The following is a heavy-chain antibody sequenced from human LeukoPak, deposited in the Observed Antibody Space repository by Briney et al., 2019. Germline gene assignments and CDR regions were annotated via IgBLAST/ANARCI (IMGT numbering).Heavy chain of an antibody. Sequence: SETLSLTCAVYGGSFSGYYWSWLRQPPGKGLEWIGEINHSGSTNYNPSLKSRVTISVDTSKNQFSLKLSSVTAADTAVYYCARDYCSGGSCYWDSGVAFDIWGQGTMVTVSS. CDR2: INHSGST. V-gene: IGHV4-34*01. D-gene: IGHD2-15*01. J-gene: IGHJ3*02. CDR3: ARDYCSGGSCYWDSGVAFDI. CDR1: GGSFSGYY.